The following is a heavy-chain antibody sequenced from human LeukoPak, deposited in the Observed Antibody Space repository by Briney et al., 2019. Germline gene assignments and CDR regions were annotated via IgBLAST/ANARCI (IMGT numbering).Heavy chain of an antibody. V-gene: IGHV3-33*01. D-gene: IGHD5-18*01. J-gene: IGHJ4*02. Sequence: PGGSLRLSCAASGFTFSSYGMHWVRQAPGKGLEWVAVIWYDGSNKYYADSVKGRFTISRDNSKNTLYLQMNSLRAEDTAVYYCARGLSQRLHSIDYWGQGTLVTVSS. CDR3: ARGLSQRLHSIDY. CDR1: GFTFSSYG. CDR2: IWYDGSNK.